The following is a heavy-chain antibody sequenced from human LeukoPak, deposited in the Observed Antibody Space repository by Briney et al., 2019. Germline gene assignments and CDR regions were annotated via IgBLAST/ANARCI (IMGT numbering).Heavy chain of an antibody. V-gene: IGHV1-46*01. CDR3: ARDENYGIFFNVDY. J-gene: IGHJ4*02. Sequence: ASVKVSCKASGYTFTRYYIHWVRQAPGQGLEWMGIVNPSDGSTSYAQKFQGRVTMTADTSSSTAYMELRSLRLDDMAVYYCARDENYGIFFNVDYWGQGTLVTVSS. D-gene: IGHD4-17*01. CDR1: GYTFTRYY. CDR2: VNPSDGST.